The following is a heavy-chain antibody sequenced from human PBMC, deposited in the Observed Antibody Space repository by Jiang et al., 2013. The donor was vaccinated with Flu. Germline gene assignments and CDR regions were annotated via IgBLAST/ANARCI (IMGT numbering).Heavy chain of an antibody. D-gene: IGHD6-6*01. CDR3: ARDAKYSSPTNWFDP. V-gene: IGHV1-18*04. J-gene: IGHJ5*02. CDR1: GYTFTSYG. CDR2: ISAYNGNT. Sequence: GAEVKKPGASVKVSCKASGYTFTSYGISWVRQAPGQGLEWMGWISAYNGNTNYAQKFQGRVTMTRDTSTSTVYMELSSLRSEDTAVYYCARDAKYSSPTNWFDPWGQGTLVTVSS.